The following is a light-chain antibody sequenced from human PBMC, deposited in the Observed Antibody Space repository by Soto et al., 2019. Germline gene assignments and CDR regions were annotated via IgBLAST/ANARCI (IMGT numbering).Light chain of an antibody. J-gene: IGKJ1*01. V-gene: IGKV3-20*01. CDR2: GAS. Sequence: EIVLTQSPGTLSLSPGERATLSCRASQSVRSSYLAWYQQKPGQAPRLLIYGASSRATGIPDRFSGSGSGTDFTLTINRLEPEDSAVYYCQQYDTSSWTFGQGTKVEIK. CDR1: QSVRSSY. CDR3: QQYDTSSWT.